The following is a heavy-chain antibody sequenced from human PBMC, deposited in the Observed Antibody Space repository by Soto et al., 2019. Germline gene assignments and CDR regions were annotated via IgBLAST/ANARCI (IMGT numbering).Heavy chain of an antibody. J-gene: IGHJ5*02. Sequence: PSETLSLTCSVSGGCISSYYWRWIRQPPGKGLEWIAYIYYSVTSYNPSLKSRVTISVDTSKNQFSLKLRTVTAAATAVYYCESCGSGSYQGFDLWGQGTLVTVSS. CDR1: GGCISSYY. V-gene: IGHV4-59*01. CDR2: IYYSVT. CDR3: ESCGSGSYQGFDL. D-gene: IGHD3-10*01.